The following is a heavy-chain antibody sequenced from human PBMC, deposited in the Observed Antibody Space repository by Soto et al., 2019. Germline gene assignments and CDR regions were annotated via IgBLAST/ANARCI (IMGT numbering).Heavy chain of an antibody. CDR1: GFTFSSYE. V-gene: IGHV3-48*03. J-gene: IGHJ4*02. CDR2: TSSSGSTI. D-gene: IGHD5-12*01. Sequence: GGSLRLSCAASGFTFSSYEMNWVRQAPGKGLEWVSYTSSSGSTIYYADSVKGRFTISRDNAKNSLYLQMNSLRAEDTAVYYCARQSGYSGYDPSYYFDYWGQGTLVTVSS. CDR3: ARQSGYSGYDPSYYFDY.